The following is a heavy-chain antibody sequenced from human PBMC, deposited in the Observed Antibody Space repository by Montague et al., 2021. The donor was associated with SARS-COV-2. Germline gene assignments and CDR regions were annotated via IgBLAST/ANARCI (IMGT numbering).Heavy chain of an antibody. CDR3: AKSHDYRGNDYFDS. J-gene: IGHJ4*02. V-gene: IGHV4-34*01. CDR1: GGSLSGFY. CDR2: ITHGGST. D-gene: IGHD4-23*01. Sequence: SETLSLTCAVYGGSLSGFYWTWIRQAPGKGLEWVGEITHGGSTXXXPAXXXRLTISLDTSKNQFSLNLDSVTAADTSTYYCAKSHDYRGNDYFDSWGQGALVSVSS.